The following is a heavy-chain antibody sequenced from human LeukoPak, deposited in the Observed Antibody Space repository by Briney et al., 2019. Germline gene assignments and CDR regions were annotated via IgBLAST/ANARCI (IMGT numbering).Heavy chain of an antibody. Sequence: GGSLRLSCAASGVTFSSYAMNGVREAPGKGRKWVSGISESGAITHYADSVKGRFTISRDNAKNSLYLQMNSLRAEDPAVYYCARGVRLWFGESSYFDYWGQGTLVTVSS. J-gene: IGHJ4*02. D-gene: IGHD3-10*01. V-gene: IGHV3-23*01. CDR1: GVTFSSYA. CDR2: ISESGAIT. CDR3: ARGVRLWFGESSYFDY.